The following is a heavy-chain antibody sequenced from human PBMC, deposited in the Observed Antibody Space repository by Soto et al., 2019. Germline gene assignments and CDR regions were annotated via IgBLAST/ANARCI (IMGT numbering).Heavy chain of an antibody. CDR3: ARDNSKDSVNYAGAAFDI. CDR2: MHTSGST. J-gene: IGHJ3*02. CDR1: GGSISSGNYY. Sequence: QVHLQESGPGLVKPSQTLSLTCTVSGGSISSGNYYWSWIRQPPGKGLEWIGYMHTSGSTDYNPSLKSRLTISVDTSKNQCSLSLRSVTAADTAVYYCARDNSKDSVNYAGAAFDIWGLGTLVTVSS. D-gene: IGHD4-4*01. V-gene: IGHV4-30-4*01.